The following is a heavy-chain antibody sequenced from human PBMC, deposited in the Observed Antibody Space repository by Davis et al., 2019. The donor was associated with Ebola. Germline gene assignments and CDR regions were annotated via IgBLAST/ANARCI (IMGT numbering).Heavy chain of an antibody. CDR2: ISGSGGST. Sequence: GGSLRLSCAASGFTFSSYAMSWVRQAPGKGLEWVSAISGSGGSTYYADSVKGRFTISRDNSKNTLYLQMNSLRAEDTAVYYCARFFSARTFRSKSYYYYGMDVWGQGTTVTVSS. CDR1: GFTFSSYA. J-gene: IGHJ6*02. CDR3: ARFFSARTFRSKSYYYYGMDV. D-gene: IGHD3-16*01. V-gene: IGHV3-23*01.